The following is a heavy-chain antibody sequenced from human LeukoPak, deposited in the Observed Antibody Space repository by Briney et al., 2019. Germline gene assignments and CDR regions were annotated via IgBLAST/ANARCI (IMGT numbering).Heavy chain of an antibody. CDR2: INSVGSRT. CDR3: ARGASSGYLGY. D-gene: IGHD1-26*01. V-gene: IGHV3-74*01. CDR1: GFTFSNYW. Sequence: GGSLRLSCAASGFTFSNYWIEWVRQAPGKGLVWVSHINSVGSRTTYAGSVKGRFTISRDNAKNTLYLQLNSLRPEDTAVYYCARGASSGYLGYWGQGTLVTVSS. J-gene: IGHJ4*02.